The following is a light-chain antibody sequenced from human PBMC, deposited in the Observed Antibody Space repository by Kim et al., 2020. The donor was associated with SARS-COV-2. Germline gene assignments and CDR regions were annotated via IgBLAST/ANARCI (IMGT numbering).Light chain of an antibody. J-gene: IGKJ2*01. CDR2: GAS. CDR3: QHYNNWPPYT. V-gene: IGKV3-15*01. Sequence: EIVMTQSPATLSASPGERATLSCWASQSVRSNLAWYQQKPGQAPRLLVYGASTRATGIPARFSGSGSGTEFTLTISRLQSEDSAVYYCQHYNNWPPYTFGQGTKLEI. CDR1: QSVRSN.